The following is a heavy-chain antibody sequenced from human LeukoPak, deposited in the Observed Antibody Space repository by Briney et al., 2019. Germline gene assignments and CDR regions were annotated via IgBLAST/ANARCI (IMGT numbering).Heavy chain of an antibody. D-gene: IGHD1-26*01. V-gene: IGHV3-7*01. CDR3: ARYSGTFRRFDY. CDR1: GFSYYTSW. J-gene: IGHJ4*02. CDR2: IKEDGSEK. Sequence: GGSLTLSCAASGFSYYTSWMSWVRQAPGKGLEWVANIKEDGSEKYYVDSVKGRFTISRDNAKNSLYLQMDRLRAEDTAVYYCARYSGTFRRFDYWGQESLITVSS.